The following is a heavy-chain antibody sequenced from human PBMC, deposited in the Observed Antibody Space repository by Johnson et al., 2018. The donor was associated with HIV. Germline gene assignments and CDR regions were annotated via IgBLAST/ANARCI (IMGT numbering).Heavy chain of an antibody. CDR2: ISSSGSTI. J-gene: IGHJ3*02. D-gene: IGHD3-16*01. CDR1: GFSFTKYA. CDR3: ARGGWGDAFDI. Sequence: VQLVESGGGVVQPGRSLRLSCAASGFSFTKYAMHWVRQAPGKGLEWVSYISSSGSTIYYADSVKGRFTISRDNAKNSLYLQMNSLRAEDTAVYYCARGGWGDAFDIWGQGTMVTVSS. V-gene: IGHV3-48*03.